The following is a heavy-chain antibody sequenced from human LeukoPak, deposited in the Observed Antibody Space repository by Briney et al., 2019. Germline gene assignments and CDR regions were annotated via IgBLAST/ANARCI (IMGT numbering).Heavy chain of an antibody. V-gene: IGHV3-23*01. D-gene: IGHD1-1*01. Sequence: GGSLRLSCAASGFTFSTYAMSWVRQAPGKGLEWVSGISGSGSSTFDADSVKGRFTISRDNSKNTLYLQMNSLRAEDTAVYYCARVGRRYGGTYYYGMDVWGQGTTVTVSS. CDR3: ARVGRRYGGTYYYGMDV. J-gene: IGHJ6*02. CDR2: ISGSGSST. CDR1: GFTFSTYA.